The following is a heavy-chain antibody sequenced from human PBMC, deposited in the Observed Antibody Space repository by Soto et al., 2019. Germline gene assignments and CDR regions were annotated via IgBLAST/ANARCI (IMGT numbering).Heavy chain of an antibody. Sequence: QVHLVESGGGVVQPGRSLRLSCAAAGIPFSSFGMHWVRQGPGKGLEWVAGISHTGSNQYYSDSVKGRFTISKDNSKNTIYLQMDSLRPEDTAVYYCAKDFVTSPLPWGQGTLVTVSS. V-gene: IGHV3-30*18. CDR1: GIPFSSFG. CDR2: ISHTGSNQ. D-gene: IGHD2-21*01. CDR3: AKDFVTSPLP. J-gene: IGHJ5*02.